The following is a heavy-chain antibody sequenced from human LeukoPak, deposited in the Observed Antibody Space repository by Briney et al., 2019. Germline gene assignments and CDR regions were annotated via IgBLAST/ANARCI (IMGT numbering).Heavy chain of an antibody. V-gene: IGHV4-30-2*01. CDR2: IYHSGST. J-gene: IGHJ5*02. CDR3: ARAGDYDWFDP. CDR1: GGSISSGGYS. Sequence: SETLSLTCAVSGGSISSGGYSWSWIRQPPGKGLEWIVYIYHSGSTYYNPPLKSRVTISVYRSKNQFSLKLSSVTAADTAVYYCARAGDYDWFDPWGQGTLVTVSS. D-gene: IGHD4-17*01.